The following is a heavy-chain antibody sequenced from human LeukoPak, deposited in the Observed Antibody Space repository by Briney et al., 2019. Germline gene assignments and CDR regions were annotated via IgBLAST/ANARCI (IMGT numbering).Heavy chain of an antibody. CDR3: ATIVGSTKVDD. CDR2: MYYSGGT. V-gene: IGHV4-59*04. CDR1: GFTVSSNY. D-gene: IGHD1-26*01. Sequence: GSLRLSCAASGFTVSSNYMSWVRQPPGKGLEWIVSMYYSGGTYYNPSLKSRVTVSVDTSKNQFSLKLSSVTSTDTAVYYCATIVGSTKVDDWGQGTLVTVSS. J-gene: IGHJ4*02.